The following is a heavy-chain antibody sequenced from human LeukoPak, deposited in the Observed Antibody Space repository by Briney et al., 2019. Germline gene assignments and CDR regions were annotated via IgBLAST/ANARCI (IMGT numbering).Heavy chain of an antibody. Sequence: PGRSLRLSCAASGFTFSSYAMHWVRQAPGKGLEWVAVISYDGSNKYYADSVKGRFTISRDNSKNTLYLQMNSLRAEDTAVYYCARDQGMHIVVVTNVPDYWGQGTLVTVSS. J-gene: IGHJ4*02. V-gene: IGHV3-30-3*01. CDR2: ISYDGSNK. D-gene: IGHD2-21*02. CDR1: GFTFSSYA. CDR3: ARDQGMHIVVVTNVPDY.